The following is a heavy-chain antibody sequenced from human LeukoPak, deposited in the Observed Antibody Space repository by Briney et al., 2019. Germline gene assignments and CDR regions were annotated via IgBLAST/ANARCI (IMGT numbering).Heavy chain of an antibody. CDR1: GFTFSSYA. D-gene: IGHD3-22*01. V-gene: IGHV3-23*01. J-gene: IGHJ4*02. CDR3: AKIPTYDSSGHYPYYFDY. Sequence: GGSLRLSCAASGFTFSSYAMSWVRQAPGKGLEWVSAISGSGGSTYYADSVKGRFTISRDNSKNTLYLQMNSLRAEDTAVYYCAKIPTYDSSGHYPYYFDYWGQGTLVTVSS. CDR2: ISGSGGST.